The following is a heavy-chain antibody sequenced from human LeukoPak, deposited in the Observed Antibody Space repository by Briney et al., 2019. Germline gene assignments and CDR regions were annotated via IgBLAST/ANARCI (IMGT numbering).Heavy chain of an antibody. J-gene: IGHJ6*02. D-gene: IGHD6-19*01. CDR1: GGSISSGGYY. V-gene: IGHV4-31*03. CDR3: ARVYSSGWYYYYGMDV. Sequence: PSQTLSLTCTVSGGSISSGGYYWSWIRQHPGKGLEWIGYIYYSGSTYYNPSLKSRVTISVDTSKNQFSLKLSSVTAADTAVYYCARVYSSGWYYYYGMDVWGQGTTVTVSS. CDR2: IYYSGST.